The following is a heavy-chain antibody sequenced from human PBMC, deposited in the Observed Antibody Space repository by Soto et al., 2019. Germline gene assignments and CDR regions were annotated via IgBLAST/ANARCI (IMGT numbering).Heavy chain of an antibody. CDR1: GFTFSSYA. J-gene: IGHJ5*02. CDR2: ISGSGGST. V-gene: IGHV3-23*01. CDR3: AKDLARIVVVPAAIAWFDP. Sequence: EVQLLESGGGLVQPGGSLRLSCAASGFTFSSYAMSWVRQAPGKGLEWVSAISGSGGSTYYADSVKGRFTISRDNSKNTLYLQMNSLSAEDKAVYYCAKDLARIVVVPAAIAWFDPWGQGTLVTVSS. D-gene: IGHD2-2*02.